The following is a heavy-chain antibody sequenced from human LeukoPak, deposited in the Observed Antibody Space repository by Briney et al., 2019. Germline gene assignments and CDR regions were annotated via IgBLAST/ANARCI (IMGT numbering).Heavy chain of an antibody. V-gene: IGHV1-69*13. CDR3: ARGDIVTSHDSYFDS. Sequence: ASVKVSCKASGGTFSTYAISWVRQAPGQGLEWMGGIIPTLGTANYAQKFQGRVTITADGSTSTAYMELSSLRSEDTAVYYCARGDIVTSHDSYFDSWGQGTLVTVSS. D-gene: IGHD5-12*01. CDR1: GGTFSTYA. J-gene: IGHJ4*02. CDR2: IIPTLGTA.